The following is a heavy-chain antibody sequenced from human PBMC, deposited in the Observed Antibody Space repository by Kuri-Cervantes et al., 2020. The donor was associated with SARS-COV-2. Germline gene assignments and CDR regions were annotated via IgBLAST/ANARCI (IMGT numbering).Heavy chain of an antibody. CDR1: GFTFSSYG. J-gene: IGHJ6*02. CDR2: ISYDGFDR. V-gene: IGHV3-30*18. CDR3: AKGGFMVVAGYGMGV. D-gene: IGHD2-15*01. Sequence: GESLKISCAASGFTFSSYGMHWVRQAPGRGPEWVAAISYDGFDRYYYADSVKGRFTVSRDNVRNTLSLQMNSLRAADTAVYYCAKGGFMVVAGYGMGVWGQGTAVTVSS.